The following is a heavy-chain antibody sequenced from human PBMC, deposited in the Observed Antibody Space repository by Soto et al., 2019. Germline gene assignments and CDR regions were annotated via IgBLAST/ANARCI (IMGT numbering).Heavy chain of an antibody. V-gene: IGHV4-59*01. CDR3: ARTYGDSLFFDY. CDR1: GGSISSYY. Sequence: SETLSLTCTVSGGSISSYYWSWIRQPPGKGLEWIGYIYYSGSTNYNPSLKSRVTISVDTSKNQFSLKLSSVTAADTAVYYCARTYGDSLFFDYWGQGTLVTVSS. J-gene: IGHJ4*02. CDR2: IYYSGST. D-gene: IGHD4-17*01.